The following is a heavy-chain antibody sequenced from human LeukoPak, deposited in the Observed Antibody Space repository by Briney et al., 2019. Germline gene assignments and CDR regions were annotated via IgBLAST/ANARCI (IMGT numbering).Heavy chain of an antibody. CDR2: IYTSGSI. Sequence: SQTLSLTCTVSGGSISTGSYYWNWIRQPAGKGLEWIGRIYTSGSINYNPSLKSRVTLSVDTSKNQFSLKLTSVTAADTAVYYCARVARSMSSSSEDSWGQGTLVTVSS. CDR1: GGSISTGSYY. V-gene: IGHV4-61*02. J-gene: IGHJ4*02. D-gene: IGHD6-13*01. CDR3: ARVARSMSSSSEDS.